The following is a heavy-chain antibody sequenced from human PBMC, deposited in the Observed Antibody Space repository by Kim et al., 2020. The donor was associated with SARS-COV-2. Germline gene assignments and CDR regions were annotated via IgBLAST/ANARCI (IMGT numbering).Heavy chain of an antibody. V-gene: IGHV5-51*01. J-gene: IGHJ6*02. D-gene: IGHD3-10*01. CDR1: GYSFTSYW. CDR2: IYPGDSDT. CDR3: ARSRMVRGVMHYYGMDV. Sequence: GESLKISCKGSGYSFTSYWIGWVRQMPGKGLEWMGIIYPGDSDTRYSPSFQGQVTISADKSISTAYLQWSSLKASDTAMYYCARSRMVRGVMHYYGMDVWCQGTTVTVSS.